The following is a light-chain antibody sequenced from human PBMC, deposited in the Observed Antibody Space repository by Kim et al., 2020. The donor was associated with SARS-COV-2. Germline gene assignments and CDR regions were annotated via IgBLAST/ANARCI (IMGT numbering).Light chain of an antibody. Sequence: SSELTQDPAVSVALGQTVRITCQGDSLRSYYASWYQQKPGQAPVLVIYGKNNRPSGIPDRFSGSSSGNTASLTIPGARAEDEADYYCNSRDSSGNRVFGG. V-gene: IGLV3-19*01. CDR1: SLRSYY. J-gene: IGLJ3*02. CDR3: NSRDSSGNRV. CDR2: GKN.